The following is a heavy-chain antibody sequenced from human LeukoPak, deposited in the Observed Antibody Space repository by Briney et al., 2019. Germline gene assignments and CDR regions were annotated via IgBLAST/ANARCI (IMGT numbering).Heavy chain of an antibody. J-gene: IGHJ5*02. CDR1: GGSISSYY. Sequence: SETLSLTCTVSGGSISSYYWSWVRQPPGKGLEWIGYIHFSGSTNYNPSLKSRVTISIDTSKKQFSLKLTSVTAVDTAVYDCARSIAVAGNWFGPWGQGTLVTVSS. V-gene: IGHV4-4*09. CDR2: IHFSGST. CDR3: ARSIAVAGNWFGP. D-gene: IGHD6-19*01.